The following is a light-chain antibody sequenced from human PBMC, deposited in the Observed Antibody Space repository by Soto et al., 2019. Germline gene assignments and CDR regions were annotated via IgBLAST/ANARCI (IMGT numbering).Light chain of an antibody. Sequence: AIQMTQSPSSLSASIGDRVTLTCRASQGIRNDLGWYQQKPGKAPKLLIYDASRLDTGVPLRFSGSGSGTDFTLTISNLQPEDFATYYCLQHVDYPRTFGQGTKVDIK. CDR3: LQHVDYPRT. CDR1: QGIRND. V-gene: IGKV1-6*01. J-gene: IGKJ1*01. CDR2: DAS.